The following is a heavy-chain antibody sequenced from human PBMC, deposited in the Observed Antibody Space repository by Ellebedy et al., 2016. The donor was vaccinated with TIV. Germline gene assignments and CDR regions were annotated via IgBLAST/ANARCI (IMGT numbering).Heavy chain of an antibody. CDR1: GFAFADYA. CDR3: TRNPRKGGDRYPFDF. Sequence: PGGSLRLSCTTSGFAFADYALVWFRQAPGKGLAWVGFISSQRYGGRPEHAASLKGRFTIPRDDSKSIVYLQMNSRQSDDTGVYYCTRNPRKGGDRYPFDFWGRGTLVTVSS. J-gene: IGHJ4*02. CDR2: ISSQRYGGRP. V-gene: IGHV3-49*03. D-gene: IGHD2-21*02.